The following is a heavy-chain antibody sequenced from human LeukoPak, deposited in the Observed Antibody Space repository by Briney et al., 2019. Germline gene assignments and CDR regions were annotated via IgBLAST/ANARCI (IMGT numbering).Heavy chain of an antibody. V-gene: IGHV4-4*07. CDR1: GGSISSYY. CDR2: ISSSGST. D-gene: IGHD3-22*01. J-gene: IGHJ4*02. Sequence: SETLSLTCTVSGGSISSYYWSWIRQPAGKGLEWIGRISSSGSTNYNPSLKSRVTISVDTSKNQFSLKLSSVTAADTAVYYCARGRAWFSPDDYWGQGTLVTVSS. CDR3: ARGRAWFSPDDY.